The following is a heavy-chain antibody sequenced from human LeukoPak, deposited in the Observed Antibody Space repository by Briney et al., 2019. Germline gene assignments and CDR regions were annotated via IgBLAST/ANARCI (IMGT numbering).Heavy chain of an antibody. D-gene: IGHD4-17*01. V-gene: IGHV4-59*01. CDR1: GGSFSGYY. CDR3: ARATDNGDIDY. J-gene: IGHJ4*02. Sequence: SETLSLTCAVYGGSFSGYYWSWIRQPPGKGLEWIGYIYYSGSTNYNPSLKSRVTISVDTSKNQFSLKLSSVTAADTAVYYCARATDNGDIDYWGQGTLVTVSS. CDR2: IYYSGST.